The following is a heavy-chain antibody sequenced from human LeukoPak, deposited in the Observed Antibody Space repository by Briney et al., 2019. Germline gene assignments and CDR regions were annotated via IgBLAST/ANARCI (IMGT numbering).Heavy chain of an antibody. CDR2: IYYSGST. Sequence: PSETLSLTCTVSGGSISSSSYYWGWIRPPPGKGPEWIGSIYYSGSTYYNPSLKSRVTISVDTSKNQFSLKLSSVTAADTAVYYCASPASPYGSGSYRLDYWGQGTLVTVSS. CDR1: GGSISSSSYY. V-gene: IGHV4-39*01. D-gene: IGHD3-10*01. J-gene: IGHJ4*02. CDR3: ASPASPYGSGSYRLDY.